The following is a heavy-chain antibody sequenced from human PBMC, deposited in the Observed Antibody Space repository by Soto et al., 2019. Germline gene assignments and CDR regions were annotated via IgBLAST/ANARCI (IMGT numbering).Heavy chain of an antibody. CDR2: IGPKNGDT. D-gene: IGHD1-7*01. J-gene: IGHJ4*02. V-gene: IGHV1-2*02. Sequence: QVQLVQSGAEVKESGASVKVSCKASGYTFTGNYIHWVRQAPGQGFEWVGGIGPKNGDTTYAQKFQGRVAMTKDSSITTVYMELSNLSRDDTAVYYCGRGRSGELVVFYWGQETLVTVHS. CDR3: GRGRSGELVVFY. CDR1: GYTFTGNY.